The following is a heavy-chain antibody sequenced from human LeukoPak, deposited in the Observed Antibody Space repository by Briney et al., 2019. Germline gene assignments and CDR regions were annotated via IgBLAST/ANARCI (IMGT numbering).Heavy chain of an antibody. CDR1: GFTFSSYA. V-gene: IGHV3-23*01. Sequence: PGGSLRLSCAASGFTFSSYAMSWVRQAPGKGLEWVSAISGSGGSTYYADSVKGRFTISRDNSKNTLYLQMNSLRAEDTAVYYCARSLTRSITVVTTGFGPWGQGTLVTVSS. D-gene: IGHD4-23*01. CDR3: ARSLTRSITVVTTGFGP. J-gene: IGHJ5*02. CDR2: ISGSGGST.